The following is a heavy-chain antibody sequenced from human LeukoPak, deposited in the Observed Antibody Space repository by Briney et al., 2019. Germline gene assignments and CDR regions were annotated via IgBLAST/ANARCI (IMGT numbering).Heavy chain of an antibody. Sequence: GSPRLSCAASGFTFSSYSMNWVRQAPGKGLEWVSSISSSSSYIYYADSVKGRFTISRDNAKNSLYLQMNSLRAEDTAVYYCARAIVVVPATVTASDWGQGTLVTVSS. CDR3: ARAIVVVPATVTASD. V-gene: IGHV3-21*01. D-gene: IGHD2-2*01. J-gene: IGHJ4*02. CDR2: ISSSSSYI. CDR1: GFTFSSYS.